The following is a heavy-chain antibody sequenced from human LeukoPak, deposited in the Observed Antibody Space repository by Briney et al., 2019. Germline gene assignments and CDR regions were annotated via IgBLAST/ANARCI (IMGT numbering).Heavy chain of an antibody. CDR2: ISSSSSYI. V-gene: IGHV3-21*01. CDR1: GFTFSSYS. D-gene: IGHD6-13*01. CDR3: ARSAAGNWFDP. Sequence: GGSLRLSCAASGFTFSSYSMNWVRQAPGKGLEWVSSISSSSSYIYYADSVKGRYTISRDNAKNSLYLQMNSLRAEDTAVYYCARSAAGNWFDPWGQGTLVTVSS. J-gene: IGHJ5*02.